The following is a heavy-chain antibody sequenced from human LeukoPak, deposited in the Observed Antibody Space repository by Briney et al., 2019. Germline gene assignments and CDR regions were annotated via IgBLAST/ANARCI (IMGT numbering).Heavy chain of an antibody. CDR2: ISAYNGNT. V-gene: IGHV1-18*01. J-gene: IGHJ4*02. Sequence: ASVKVSCKASGYTFTSYGISWVRQAPGQGLEWMGWISAYNGNTNYAQKLQGRVTMTTDTSTSTAYMELRSLRSDDPAVYYCAREGSLDSSSSLDYWGQGTLVTVSS. CDR3: AREGSLDSSSSLDY. CDR1: GYTFTSYG. D-gene: IGHD6-6*01.